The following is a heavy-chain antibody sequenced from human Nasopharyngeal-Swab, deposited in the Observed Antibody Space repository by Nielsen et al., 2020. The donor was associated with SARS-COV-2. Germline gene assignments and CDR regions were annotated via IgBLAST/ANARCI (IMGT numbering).Heavy chain of an antibody. V-gene: IGHV3-48*01. J-gene: IGHJ4*02. CDR3: AREGYGDYAYYFDY. CDR2: ISSSSTI. D-gene: IGHD4-17*01. Sequence: GESLKISCAASGFTFSSYSMNWVRQAPGKGLEWVSYISSSSTIYYADSVKGRFTISRDNAKNSLYLQMNSLRAEDTAVYYCAREGYGDYAYYFDYWGQGTLVTVSS. CDR1: GFTFSSYS.